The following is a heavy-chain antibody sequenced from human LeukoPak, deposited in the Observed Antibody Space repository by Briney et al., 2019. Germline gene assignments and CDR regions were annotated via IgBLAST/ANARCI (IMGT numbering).Heavy chain of an antibody. J-gene: IGHJ4*02. V-gene: IGHV3-11*06. CDR3: AGSVVVPAAMGGFDY. CDR2: ISSTGVYT. Sequence: GSLRLSCAASGFTFSDYYMTWIRQAPGKGLEWVSYISSTGVYTNYADSVKGRFTISRDNAKNSLYLQVNSLRAEDTAEYYCAGSVVVPAAMGGFDYWGQGTLVTVSS. D-gene: IGHD2-2*01. CDR1: GFTFSDYY.